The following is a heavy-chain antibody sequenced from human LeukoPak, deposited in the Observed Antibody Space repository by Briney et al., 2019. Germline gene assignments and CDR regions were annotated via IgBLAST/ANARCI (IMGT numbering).Heavy chain of an antibody. V-gene: IGHV3-23*01. D-gene: IGHD4-17*01. J-gene: IGHJ4*02. CDR3: AKDKDYGDYVLDY. Sequence: GGSLRLSCAASGFTFSSYAMSWVRQAPGKGLEWVSAISVSGGSTYYADSVKGRFTVSRDNSKDTLYLQMNSLRAEDTAVYYCAKDKDYGDYVLDYWGQGTLVTVSS. CDR2: ISVSGGST. CDR1: GFTFSSYA.